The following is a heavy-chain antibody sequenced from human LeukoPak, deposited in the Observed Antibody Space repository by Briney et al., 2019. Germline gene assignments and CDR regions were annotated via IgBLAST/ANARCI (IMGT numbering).Heavy chain of an antibody. J-gene: IGHJ4*02. CDR3: AVKIAAAGFY. CDR1: GGSISSGGYY. Sequence: PSETLSLTCSVSGGSISSGGYYWSWVRQHPGKGLEWIGYVPYSGSTFYNPSLKSRVTISLDTAKNQFSLRLTSVTAADTAVYYCAVKIAAAGFYWGQGTLVTVSS. CDR2: VPYSGST. V-gene: IGHV4-31*03. D-gene: IGHD6-13*01.